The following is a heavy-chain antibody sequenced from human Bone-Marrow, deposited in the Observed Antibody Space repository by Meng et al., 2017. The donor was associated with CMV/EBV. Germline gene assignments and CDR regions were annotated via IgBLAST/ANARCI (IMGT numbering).Heavy chain of an antibody. CDR1: GGSISSYY. Sequence: SETLSLTCTVSGGSISSYYWSWIRQPPGKGLEWIGYIYYSGSTNYNPSLKSRVTISVDTSKNQFSLKLSSVTAADTAVYYCAREIRSGYDWGTYYYYGMDVWGQGTMVNVSS. D-gene: IGHD5-12*01. J-gene: IGHJ6*02. CDR2: IYYSGST. CDR3: AREIRSGYDWGTYYYYGMDV. V-gene: IGHV4-59*01.